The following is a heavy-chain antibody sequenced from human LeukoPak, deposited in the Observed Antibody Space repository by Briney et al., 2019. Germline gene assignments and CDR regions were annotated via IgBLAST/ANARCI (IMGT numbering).Heavy chain of an antibody. Sequence: SETLSLTCTVSGGSISSSSYYWGWIRQPPGKGLEWIGSIYYSGSTYYNPSLKSRVTISVDTSKSHFALKVNSVTAADTGVYYCARLKGSVDYMDVWGKGVTVIVSS. CDR3: ARLKGSVDYMDV. CDR1: GGSISSSSYY. J-gene: IGHJ6*03. D-gene: IGHD1-26*01. V-gene: IGHV4-39*02. CDR2: IYYSGST.